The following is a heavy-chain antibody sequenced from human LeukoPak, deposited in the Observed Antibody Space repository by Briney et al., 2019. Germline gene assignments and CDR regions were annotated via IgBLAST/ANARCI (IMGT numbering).Heavy chain of an antibody. CDR1: GFTFSSYA. Sequence: GGSLRLSCAASGFTFSSYAMNWVRQAPGKGLEWVSAISGSGGSTYYADSVKGRFTISRDNSKNTLYLQMNSLRAEDTAVYYCAKGPFVQDVLLWFGELFPIDYWGQGTLVTVSS. CDR3: AKGPFVQDVLLWFGELFPIDY. J-gene: IGHJ4*02. V-gene: IGHV3-23*01. CDR2: ISGSGGST. D-gene: IGHD3-10*01.